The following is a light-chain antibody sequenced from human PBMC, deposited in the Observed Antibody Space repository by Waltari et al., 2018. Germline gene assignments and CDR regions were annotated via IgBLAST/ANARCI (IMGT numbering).Light chain of an antibody. CDR2: GAS. Sequence: EIVMTQSPATLSVSPGERATLSCRASRSVSSNLAWYQQKHGQAPRLLIYGASTRATGIPARFSGSGSGTEFTLTISSLQSEDFAVYYCQQYNNWPLLTFGGGTKVEIK. J-gene: IGKJ4*01. CDR3: QQYNNWPLLT. CDR1: RSVSSN. V-gene: IGKV3-15*01.